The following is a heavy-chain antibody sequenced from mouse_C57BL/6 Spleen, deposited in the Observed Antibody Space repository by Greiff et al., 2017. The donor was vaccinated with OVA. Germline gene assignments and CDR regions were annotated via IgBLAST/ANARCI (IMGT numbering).Heavy chain of an antibody. V-gene: IGHV1-69*01. CDR1: GYTFTSYW. D-gene: IGHD2-1*01. Sequence: QVQLQQSGAELVMPGASVKLSCKASGYTFTSYWMHWVKQRPGQGLEWIGEIDPSDSYTNYNQKFKGKSTLTVDKSSSTAYMQLSSLTSEDSAVYYCARRYGNYGWYFDVWGTGTTVTVSS. CDR2: IDPSDSYT. CDR3: ARRYGNYGWYFDV. J-gene: IGHJ1*03.